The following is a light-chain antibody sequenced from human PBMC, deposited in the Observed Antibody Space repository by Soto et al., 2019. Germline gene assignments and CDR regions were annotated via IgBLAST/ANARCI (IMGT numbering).Light chain of an antibody. V-gene: IGKV1-39*01. CDR3: QQSYDMPWT. CDR2: AAS. Sequence: DIQMTQSPSSLSASVGDRVTITCRASQSITTYLNWYRQKPGKAPKLLIYAASSLQSGVPSRFSGSGSGRDFSLTISSLQPEDFATYYCQQSYDMPWTFGQGTKVDIK. CDR1: QSITTY. J-gene: IGKJ1*01.